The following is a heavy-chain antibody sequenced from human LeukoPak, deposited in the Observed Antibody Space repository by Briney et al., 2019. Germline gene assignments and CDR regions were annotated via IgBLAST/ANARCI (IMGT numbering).Heavy chain of an antibody. CDR1: GYTFTSYG. D-gene: IGHD6-19*01. Sequence: GASVKDSCKASGYTFTSYGISWVRQAPGQGLEWMGWISAYNGNTNYAQKLQGRVTMTTDTSTSTAYMELRSLRSDDTAVYYCATVRYSSGWHPFDYWGQGTLVTVSS. V-gene: IGHV1-18*01. CDR3: ATVRYSSGWHPFDY. J-gene: IGHJ4*02. CDR2: ISAYNGNT.